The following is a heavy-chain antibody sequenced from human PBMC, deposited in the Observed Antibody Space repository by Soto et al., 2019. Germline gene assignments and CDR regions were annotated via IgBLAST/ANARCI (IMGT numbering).Heavy chain of an antibody. CDR1: GVTFRRVG. CDR2: IKQDGREK. V-gene: IGHV3-7*01. Sequence: RGCLGISCAASGVTFRRVGMSWARQAPQKGLEWVASIKQDGREKWYAASVKGRFTISRDNSKNTLYLQMNSLRAEDTAVYYCARDRATVTMRSWFGPWGQGTLVTVSS. CDR3: ARDRATVTMRSWFGP. J-gene: IGHJ5*02. D-gene: IGHD4-17*01.